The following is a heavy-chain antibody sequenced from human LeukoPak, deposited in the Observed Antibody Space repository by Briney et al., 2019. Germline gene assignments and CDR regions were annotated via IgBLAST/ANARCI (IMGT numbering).Heavy chain of an antibody. CDR3: ARDLGYGSGWPLDY. D-gene: IGHD6-19*01. Sequence: PGCSLRLSCAPSGFTFRRYWMTWVRQAPGKGLEWVANIEQDGSEKYYVDSVKGRFTISRDNAKNSLYLQMNSLRAEDTAVYYCARDLGYGSGWPLDYWGEGGLVTVSS. J-gene: IGHJ4*02. CDR1: GFTFRRYW. CDR2: IEQDGSEK. V-gene: IGHV3-7*01.